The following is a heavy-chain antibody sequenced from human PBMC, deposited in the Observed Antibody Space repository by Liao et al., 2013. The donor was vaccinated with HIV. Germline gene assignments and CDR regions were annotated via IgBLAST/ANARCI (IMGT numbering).Heavy chain of an antibody. Sequence: QVQLQQWGAGLLKPSETLSLTCGVYGGSFSGHYWSWIRQPPGKGLEWIGEVNHSGSTNYNPSLKRRVTISVDTSNNQFSLKLSSVTAADTAVYYCAREWRGDCSGANCYFLSLDYHYYMDVWGRGTTVTVSS. CDR3: AREWRGDCSGANCYFLSLDYHYYMDV. CDR2: VNHSGST. D-gene: IGHD2-15*01. V-gene: IGHV4-34*01. CDR1: GGSFSGHY. J-gene: IGHJ6*03.